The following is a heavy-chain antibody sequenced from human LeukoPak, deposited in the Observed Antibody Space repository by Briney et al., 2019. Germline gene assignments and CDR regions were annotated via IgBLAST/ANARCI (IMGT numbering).Heavy chain of an antibody. D-gene: IGHD6-19*01. V-gene: IGHV3-23*01. Sequence: GGSLRLSCEASGLTFSSYAMSWARQAPGKGLEWVSGISGSGGSTYYADSVKGRFTISRDNSKNTLYLQMNSLRAEDTAVYYCAKDRGMRSSGGAFDIWGQGTMVTVSS. CDR1: GLTFSSYA. J-gene: IGHJ3*02. CDR3: AKDRGMRSSGGAFDI. CDR2: ISGSGGST.